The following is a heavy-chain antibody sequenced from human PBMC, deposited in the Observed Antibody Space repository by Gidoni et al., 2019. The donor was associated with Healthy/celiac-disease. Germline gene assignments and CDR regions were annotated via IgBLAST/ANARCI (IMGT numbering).Heavy chain of an antibody. V-gene: IGHV3-30-3*01. Sequence: QVQLVESGGGVVQPGRSLSLSCAASGFTFSRYSMHWVRQAPGKGLEWVAVISYDGSNKYYADSVKGRFTSSRDNSKNTLYLQMNSLRAEDTAVYYCARDRIQLWLPDYYYYYGMDVWGQGTTVTVSS. CDR3: ARDRIQLWLPDYYYYYGMDV. CDR2: ISYDGSNK. D-gene: IGHD5-18*01. CDR1: GFTFSRYS. J-gene: IGHJ6*02.